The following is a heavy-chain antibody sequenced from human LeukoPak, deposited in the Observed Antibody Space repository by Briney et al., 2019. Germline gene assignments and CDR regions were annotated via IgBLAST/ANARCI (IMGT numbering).Heavy chain of an antibody. CDR2: IYYSGST. Sequence: PSETLSLTCTVSGGSISSYYWSWIRQPPGKGLEWIGYIYYSGSTNYNPSLKSRVTISVDTSKNQFSLKLSSVTAADTAVYYCARLNYCSSTSCTFDYWGQGTLVTVSS. CDR1: GGSISSYY. CDR3: ARLNYCSSTSCTFDY. J-gene: IGHJ4*02. D-gene: IGHD2-2*01. V-gene: IGHV4-59*01.